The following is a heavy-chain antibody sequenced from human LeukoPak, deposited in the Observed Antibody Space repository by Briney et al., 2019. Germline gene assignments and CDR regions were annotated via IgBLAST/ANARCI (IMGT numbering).Heavy chain of an antibody. V-gene: IGHV3-30*18. J-gene: IGHJ4*02. D-gene: IGHD3-22*01. Sequence: GGSLRLSCAASGFTFSSYGMHWVRQAPGKGLEWVAVISYDGSNKYYADSVKGRFTISRDNSKNTLYLQMNSLRAEDTAVYYCAKDGSDYYYDSSGYPLFDYWGQGTLVTVSS. CDR1: GFTFSSYG. CDR3: AKDGSDYYYDSSGYPLFDY. CDR2: ISYDGSNK.